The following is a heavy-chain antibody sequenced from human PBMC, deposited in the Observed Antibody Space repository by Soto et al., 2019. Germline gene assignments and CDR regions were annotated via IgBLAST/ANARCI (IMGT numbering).Heavy chain of an antibody. CDR3: ARWTTVREGYFDY. V-gene: IGHV4-31*03. J-gene: IGHJ4*02. Sequence: QVQLQESGPGLVKPSQTLSLTCTVSGGSISSGGYYWSWIRQHPGKGLEWIGYIYYSGSTYYNPSLNSRVTISVDTSKNQCSLKLSSVTAADTAVYYCARWTTVREGYFDYWGQGTLVTVSS. D-gene: IGHD4-4*01. CDR2: IYYSGST. CDR1: GGSISSGGYY.